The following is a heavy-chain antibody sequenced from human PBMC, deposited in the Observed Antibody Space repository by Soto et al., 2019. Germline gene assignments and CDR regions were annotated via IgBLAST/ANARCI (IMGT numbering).Heavy chain of an antibody. D-gene: IGHD6-19*01. V-gene: IGHV1-69*04. Sequence: ASVKVSCKASGGTFSSYTISWVRQAPGQGLEWMGRIIPILGIANYAQKFQGRVTITADKSTSTAYMELSSLRSEDTAVYYCARDLRGIAVAGTKNWFDPWGQGTLVTVSS. CDR2: IIPILGIA. CDR3: ARDLRGIAVAGTKNWFDP. J-gene: IGHJ5*02. CDR1: GGTFSSYT.